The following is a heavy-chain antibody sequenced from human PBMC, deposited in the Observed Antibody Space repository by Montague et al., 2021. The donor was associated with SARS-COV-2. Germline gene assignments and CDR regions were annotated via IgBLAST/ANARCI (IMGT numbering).Heavy chain of an antibody. CDR3: ARDRGGSVSSGPYYYGIDV. CDR1: GLTFSSYS. J-gene: IGHJ6*02. D-gene: IGHD6-19*01. Sequence: SLRLSCAASGLTFSSYSMNWVRQAPGKGLEWVSYISSSSNPIYYADSVQGRFTISRDNAKNSLYLQMNSLRAEDTAVYYCARDRGGSVSSGPYYYGIDVWGQGTTVTVSS. CDR2: ISSSSNPI. V-gene: IGHV3-48*04.